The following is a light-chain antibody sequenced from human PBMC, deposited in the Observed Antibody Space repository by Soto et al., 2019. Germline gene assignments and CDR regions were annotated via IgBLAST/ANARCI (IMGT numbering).Light chain of an antibody. J-gene: IGKJ1*01. CDR1: QSVSSNY. Sequence: ESVLTQSPGTLCLSPGERATLSCRASQSVSSNYLAWYQQKPGQAPRLLIYGASTRATGIPDRFSGSGSGTDFTLTISRLEPEDFAVYYCQQYGSLSWTFGQGTKVDIK. V-gene: IGKV3-20*01. CDR2: GAS. CDR3: QQYGSLSWT.